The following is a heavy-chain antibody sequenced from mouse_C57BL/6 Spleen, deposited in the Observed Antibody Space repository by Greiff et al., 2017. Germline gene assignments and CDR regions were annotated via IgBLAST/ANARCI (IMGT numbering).Heavy chain of an antibody. V-gene: IGHV2-9-1*01. Sequence: VHLVESGPGLVAPSQSLSITCTVSGFSLTSYAISWVRQPPGKGLEWLGVIWTGGGTNYNSALKSRLSISKDNSKSQVFLKMNSLQTDDTARYYCARNRDYGSYYYAMDYWGQGTSVTVSS. CDR1: GFSLTSYA. D-gene: IGHD1-1*01. CDR3: ARNRDYGSYYYAMDY. J-gene: IGHJ4*01. CDR2: IWTGGGT.